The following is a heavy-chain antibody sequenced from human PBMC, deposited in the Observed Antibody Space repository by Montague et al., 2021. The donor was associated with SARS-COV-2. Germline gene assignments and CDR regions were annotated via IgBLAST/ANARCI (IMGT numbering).Heavy chain of an antibody. D-gene: IGHD3-22*01. Sequence: SETLSLTCASYVGSFSDYSWSWIRKPPGKGLDWIGEINHRGTPKNNPPLKIRVSISLDTPKNQFSLYLSSVTAADTAVYYCARGRQHFNMIVVVMTGGEYYFDYWGQGTLVTVSS. CDR1: VGSFSDYS. CDR3: ARGRQHFNMIVVVMTGGEYYFDY. CDR2: INHRGTP. J-gene: IGHJ4*02. V-gene: IGHV4-34*01.